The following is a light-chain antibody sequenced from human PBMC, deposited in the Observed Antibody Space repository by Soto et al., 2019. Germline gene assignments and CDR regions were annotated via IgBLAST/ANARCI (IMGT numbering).Light chain of an antibody. CDR1: QSISSW. CDR3: QQYNSSPWT. V-gene: IGKV1-5*03. J-gene: IGKJ1*01. Sequence: DNHMTQSPSTLSASVGDRVTINCLASQSISSWLAWYQQKPGQAPNLLIYKASSLRSGVPSRFSGSGSGREFTLTISSLQPDEFATYYCQQYNSSPWTFGQGTKVDI. CDR2: KAS.